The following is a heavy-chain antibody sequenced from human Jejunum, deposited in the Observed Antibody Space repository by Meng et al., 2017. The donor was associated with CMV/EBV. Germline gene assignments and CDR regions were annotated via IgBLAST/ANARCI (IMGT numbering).Heavy chain of an antibody. CDR3: ARSFGIAAAGPRSWFDP. Sequence: QGQLVGSGGGLVKPGGSLRLSCAASGFTFSDYYMSWIRQAPGKGLEWVSYISSSSYTNYADSVKGRFTISRDNAKNSLYLQMNSLRAEDTAVYYCARSFGIAAAGPRSWFDPWGQGTLVTVSS. J-gene: IGHJ5*02. D-gene: IGHD6-13*01. V-gene: IGHV3-11*06. CDR2: ISSSSYT. CDR1: GFTFSDYY.